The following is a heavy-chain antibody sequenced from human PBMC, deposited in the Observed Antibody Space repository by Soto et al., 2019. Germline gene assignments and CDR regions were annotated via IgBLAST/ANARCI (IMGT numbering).Heavy chain of an antibody. J-gene: IGHJ6*02. CDR1: GFTFSSYA. Sequence: EVQLLESGGGLEQPGGSQRLSCAASGFTFSSYAMSWVCQAPGKGLEWVSTISDSGVSTYYADSVKGRFTISRDNSKNTLYLQMNSLRSEDTAVYYCAKRDANVWGQGTTVTVSS. CDR3: AKRDANV. D-gene: IGHD2-21*02. V-gene: IGHV3-23*01. CDR2: ISDSGVST.